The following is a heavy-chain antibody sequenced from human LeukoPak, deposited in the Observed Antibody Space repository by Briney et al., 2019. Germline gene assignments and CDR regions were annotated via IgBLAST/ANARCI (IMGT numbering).Heavy chain of an antibody. D-gene: IGHD2-15*01. Sequence: PGESLRLSCAASGFIFNGHWMHWVRQAPGKGLMWVSHIIGDGSSTNYADSVKGRFTISRDNAKNTLYLQMNSLRAEDTAVYYCTRDVGFCSGGRCFPSGPADYWGQGTLVTVSS. V-gene: IGHV3-74*01. CDR2: IIGDGSST. CDR3: TRDVGFCSGGRCFPSGPADY. J-gene: IGHJ4*02. CDR1: GFIFNGHW.